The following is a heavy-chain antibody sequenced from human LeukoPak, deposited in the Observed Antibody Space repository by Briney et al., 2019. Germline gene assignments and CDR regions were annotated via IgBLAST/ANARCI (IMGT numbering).Heavy chain of an antibody. D-gene: IGHD1-26*01. Sequence: PGGSLRLSCSVSGFTFISYSMTWVRQAPGKGLEWVSAISGSGGSTYYADSVKGRFTISRDNSKNTLYLQMNSLRAEDTAVYYCAKRSRYSGSYYLLGYWGQGTLVTVSS. CDR2: ISGSGGST. CDR1: GFTFISYS. J-gene: IGHJ4*02. CDR3: AKRSRYSGSYYLLGY. V-gene: IGHV3-23*01.